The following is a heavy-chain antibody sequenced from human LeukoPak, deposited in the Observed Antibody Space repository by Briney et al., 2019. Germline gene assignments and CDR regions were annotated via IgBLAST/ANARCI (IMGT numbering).Heavy chain of an antibody. CDR1: GCTFSSYA. CDR2: ISGSGGST. Sequence: GGSLRLSCAASGCTFSSYAMNWVRQAPGKGLEWVSAISGSGGSTYYADSVKGRFTISRDNSKNTLYLQMNSLRAEDTTVYYWRTEPCNDFWSGSPPGGPFDYWGQGTLVTVSS. D-gene: IGHD3-3*01. CDR3: RTEPCNDFWSGSPPGGPFDY. J-gene: IGHJ4*02. V-gene: IGHV3-23*01.